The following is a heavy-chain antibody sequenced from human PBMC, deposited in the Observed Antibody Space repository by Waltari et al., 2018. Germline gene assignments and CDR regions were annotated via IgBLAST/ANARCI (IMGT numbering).Heavy chain of an antibody. Sequence: QVQLQESGPGLVKPSETLSLTCTVSGGSISGYYWNWIRQPAGKGLEWIGRVYTSGSTNYKPSLKSRVTMSVDTSKNQFALKLSSVTAADTAVYFCAREIDRGPGRWVDPWGQGTLVTVSS. D-gene: IGHD1-26*01. V-gene: IGHV4-4*07. CDR1: GGSISGYY. CDR2: VYTSGST. J-gene: IGHJ5*02. CDR3: AREIDRGPGRWVDP.